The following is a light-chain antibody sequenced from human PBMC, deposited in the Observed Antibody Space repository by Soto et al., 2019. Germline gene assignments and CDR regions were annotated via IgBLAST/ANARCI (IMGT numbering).Light chain of an antibody. CDR1: SSNIGAGYD. Sequence: QSVLTQPPSVSGAPGQRVTISCTGSSSNIGAGYDVHWYQQIPGTAPKVVIYGNNNRPSGVPDRFSGSKSGTSASLAITGLQAEDEANYYCQSYDSSLTVVFGGGTKLTVL. V-gene: IGLV1-40*01. J-gene: IGLJ2*01. CDR3: QSYDSSLTVV. CDR2: GNN.